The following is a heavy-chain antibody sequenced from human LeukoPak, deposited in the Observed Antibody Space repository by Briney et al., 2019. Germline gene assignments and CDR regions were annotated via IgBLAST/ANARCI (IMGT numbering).Heavy chain of an antibody. CDR1: GCTFSSSA. Sequence: SVKVSCKTSGCTFSSSAITWVRQAPGQGLEWMGRIIPVLNITTYAQKVQGSVTITADTSTSTVYMQLNSLRSEDTAVYYCARDQCLTGPPPCGLDVWGQGTTVIVSS. J-gene: IGHJ6*02. CDR3: ARDQCLTGPPPCGLDV. CDR2: IIPVLNIT. D-gene: IGHD4-11*01. V-gene: IGHV1-69*04.